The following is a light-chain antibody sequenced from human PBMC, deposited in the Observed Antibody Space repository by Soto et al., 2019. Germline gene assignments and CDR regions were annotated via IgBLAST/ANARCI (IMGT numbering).Light chain of an antibody. Sequence: VLPQSPDTLSLSPGDRVTLSCRASQSVRSTFLAWYQQKPGQAPRLLIYGASNRATGIPDRFSGSASGTDFTLTIIRLEPEDPAVYYCQQYQDSPMNTFGQGTKLESK. CDR3: QQYQDSPMNT. J-gene: IGKJ2*01. CDR2: GAS. CDR1: QSVRSTF. V-gene: IGKV3-20*01.